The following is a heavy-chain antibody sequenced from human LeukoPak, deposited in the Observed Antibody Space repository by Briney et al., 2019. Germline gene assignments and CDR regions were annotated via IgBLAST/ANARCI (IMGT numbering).Heavy chain of an antibody. CDR3: ASGGSSVYQLLPNNWFDP. CDR2: IIPIFGTA. V-gene: IGHV1-69*13. CDR1: GGTFSSYA. D-gene: IGHD2-2*01. J-gene: IGHJ5*02. Sequence: ASVKVSCKASGGTFSSYAISWVRQAPGQGLEWMGGIIPIFGTANYAQKFQGRVTITADESTSTAYMELSSLRSEDTAVYYCASGGSSVYQLLPNNWFDPWGQGTLVTVSS.